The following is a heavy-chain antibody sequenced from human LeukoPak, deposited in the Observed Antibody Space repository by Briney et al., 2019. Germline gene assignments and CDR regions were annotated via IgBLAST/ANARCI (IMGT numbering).Heavy chain of an antibody. V-gene: IGHV4-4*09. J-gene: IGHJ6*03. D-gene: IGHD3-3*01. CDR1: GGSISSYY. CDR2: IYTSEST. CDR3: AGGNYYYYYIDV. Sequence: SETPSLTCTVSGGSISSYYWNWIRQPPGKGLEWIGYIYTSESTNYTPSLKSRVTISVDTSKKQFSLDLSSVTAADTAVYYCAGGNYYYYYIDVWGKGTTVTVSS.